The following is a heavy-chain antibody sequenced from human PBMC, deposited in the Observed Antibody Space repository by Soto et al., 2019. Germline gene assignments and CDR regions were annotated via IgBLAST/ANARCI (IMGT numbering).Heavy chain of an antibody. CDR3: ARDFVVGGPTINYYYGMYF. CDR1: GFTVSSNY. J-gene: IGHJ6*02. CDR2: IYSAGNT. D-gene: IGHD1-26*01. Sequence: GGSLRLSCAASGFTVSSNYMSWVRQAPGKGLEWISIIYSAGNTYYADSVKGRFTISRDNSKNTLYLQMNSLGAEDTAVYYCARDFVVGGPTINYYYGMYFWGQGT. V-gene: IGHV3-66*01.